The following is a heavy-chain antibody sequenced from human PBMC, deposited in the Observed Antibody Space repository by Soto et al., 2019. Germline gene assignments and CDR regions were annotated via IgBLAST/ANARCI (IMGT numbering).Heavy chain of an antibody. CDR2: ISGSGGST. Sequence: TFSSYAMSWVRQAPGKGLEWVSAISGSGGSTYYADSVKGRFTISRDNSKNTLYLQMNSLRAEDTAVYYCAKGTPWYYDSSGYYLPLDYWGQGTLVTVSS. CDR3: AKGTPWYYDSSGYYLPLDY. J-gene: IGHJ4*02. V-gene: IGHV3-23*01. CDR1: TFSSYA. D-gene: IGHD3-22*01.